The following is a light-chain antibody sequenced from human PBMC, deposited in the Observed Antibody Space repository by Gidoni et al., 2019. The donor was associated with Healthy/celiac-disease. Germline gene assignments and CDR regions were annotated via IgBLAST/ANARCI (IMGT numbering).Light chain of an antibody. Sequence: DIQMTQSPSSLSASVGDRVTITCQASQDISNYLNWYQQKPGKAPKLLIYDASNLETGVPSRFSGSGSVTDFTFTISSLQPEDIATYYCQQYDTLPLTFGGGTKVEIK. CDR3: QQYDTLPLT. V-gene: IGKV1-33*01. CDR1: QDISNY. CDR2: DAS. J-gene: IGKJ4*01.